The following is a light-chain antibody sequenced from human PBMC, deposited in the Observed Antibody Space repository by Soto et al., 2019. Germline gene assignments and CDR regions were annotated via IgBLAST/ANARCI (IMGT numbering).Light chain of an antibody. J-gene: IGLJ1*01. CDR3: ATWDDGMSAYV. CDR2: SNI. CDR1: SSNIGGNT. V-gene: IGLV1-44*01. Sequence: QSVLTQPPSASGTPGQRVTFSCSGSSSNIGGNTVSWFQHLPRTAPNLLIFSNIQRPSGVPDRFSGAKSGTSASLAISGLQSEDEANYYCATWDDGMSAYVFGTGTKLTVL.